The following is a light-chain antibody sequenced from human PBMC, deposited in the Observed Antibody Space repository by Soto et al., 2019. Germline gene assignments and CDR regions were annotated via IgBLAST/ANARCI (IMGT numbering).Light chain of an antibody. CDR2: GAS. Sequence: EIVLTQSPATLSVSPGERATLSCRASQIISDNLAWYQQKRGQAPRLLIHGASTRATGIPARFSGSGSGTEFTLTISSLQSEGFAVYYCHQYDDWPPGYTFGQGTKLEI. J-gene: IGKJ2*01. CDR3: HQYDDWPPGYT. CDR1: QIISDN. V-gene: IGKV3-15*01.